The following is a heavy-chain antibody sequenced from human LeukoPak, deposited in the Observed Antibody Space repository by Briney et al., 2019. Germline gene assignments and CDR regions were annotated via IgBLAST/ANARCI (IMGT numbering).Heavy chain of an antibody. J-gene: IGHJ4*02. CDR1: GGTFSSYA. V-gene: IGHV1-69*05. Sequence: SVKVSCKAYGGTFSSYAISWVRQAPGQGLEWMGGIIPIFGTANYAQKFQGRVTITTDESTSTAHMELSSLRSEDTAVYYCARVGVEMANWGQGTLVTVSS. CDR2: IIPIFGTA. D-gene: IGHD5-24*01. CDR3: ARVGVEMAN.